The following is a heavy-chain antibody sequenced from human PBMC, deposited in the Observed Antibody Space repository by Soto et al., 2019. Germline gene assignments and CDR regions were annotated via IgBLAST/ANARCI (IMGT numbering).Heavy chain of an antibody. Sequence: SETLSLTCTVSGGSISSSSYYWGWIRQPPGKGLEWIGSTYYSGSTYYNPSLKSRVTISVDTSKNQFSLKLSSVTAADTAVYYCARHGFYYKDYGKTSNYTVVLGKGTTVTV. D-gene: IGHD3-16*01. CDR2: TYYSGST. V-gene: IGHV4-39*01. J-gene: IGHJ6*03. CDR3: ARHGFYYKDYGKTSNYTVV. CDR1: GGSISSSSYY.